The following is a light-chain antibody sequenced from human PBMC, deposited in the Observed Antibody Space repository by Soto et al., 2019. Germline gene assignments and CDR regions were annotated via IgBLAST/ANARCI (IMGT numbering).Light chain of an antibody. CDR2: GAS. CDR3: QQYGTSPIT. V-gene: IGKV3-20*01. CDR1: QTVSSY. J-gene: IGKJ5*01. Sequence: ENVLTQSPGTLSLSPGERATLSCRASQTVSSYFTWYQQRPGQAPRLLISGASRRATGIPDRFSGSGSGTDFTLTIIRLEPEDVALYYCQQYGTSPITFGQGTRLEIK.